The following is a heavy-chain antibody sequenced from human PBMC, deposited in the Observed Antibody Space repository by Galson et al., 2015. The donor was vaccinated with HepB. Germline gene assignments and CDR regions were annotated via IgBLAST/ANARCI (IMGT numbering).Heavy chain of an antibody. D-gene: IGHD6-6*01. CDR2: MSYDESNY. Sequence: SLRLSCAASGLTFNNYAFNWVRQAPGKGLEWVAFMSYDESNYFYEDSVRGRFTNSRDNSKNTVYLQMNSLRVEDTAMYYWARDFFSSGWVPADNWGQGTLVTVSS. CDR3: ARDFFSSGWVPADN. J-gene: IGHJ4*02. CDR1: GLTFNNYA. V-gene: IGHV3-30*04.